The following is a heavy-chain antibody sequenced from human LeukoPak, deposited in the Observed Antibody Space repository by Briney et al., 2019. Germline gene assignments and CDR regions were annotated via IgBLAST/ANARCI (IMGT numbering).Heavy chain of an antibody. D-gene: IGHD6-13*01. J-gene: IGHJ4*02. Sequence: PSETLSLTCTVSGGSISSYYWSWIRQPPGKGLEWIGYIYYSGTTNYNPSLKSRVTISVDTSKNQFSLKLSSVTAADTAVYYCARGVYIAAAQYAYWGQGALVTVSS. CDR3: ARGVYIAAAQYAY. CDR1: GGSISSYY. CDR2: IYYSGTT. V-gene: IGHV4-59*01.